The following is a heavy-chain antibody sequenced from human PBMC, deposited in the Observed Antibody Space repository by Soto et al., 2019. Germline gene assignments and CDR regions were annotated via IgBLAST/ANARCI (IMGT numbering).Heavy chain of an antibody. CDR3: ASGLALPISQPSGNMIVVAKGFDY. CDR2: IIPMFGTA. CDR1: GGTFSRHT. D-gene: IGHD3-22*01. J-gene: IGHJ4*02. Sequence: QVQLVQSGAEVRKPGSSVKVSCKASGGTFSRHTISWVRQAPGQGLEWMGGIIPMFGTANYAQKFQGRVTITADESTSTAYMELSSLRSEDTAVYYCASGLALPISQPSGNMIVVAKGFDYWGQGTLVTVSS. V-gene: IGHV1-69*01.